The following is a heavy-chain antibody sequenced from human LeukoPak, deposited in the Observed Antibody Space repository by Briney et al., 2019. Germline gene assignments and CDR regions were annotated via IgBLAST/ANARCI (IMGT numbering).Heavy chain of an antibody. D-gene: IGHD6-19*01. CDR3: ARGKYSSGWYGWFDP. J-gene: IGHJ5*02. CDR2: IYSGGST. CDR1: GFTFSSYS. Sequence: PGGSLRLSCAASGFTFSSYSMNWVRQAPGKGLEWVSVIYSGGSTYYADSVKGRFTISRDNSKNTLYLQMNSLRAEDTAVYYCARGKYSSGWYGWFDPWGQGTLVTVSS. V-gene: IGHV3-53*01.